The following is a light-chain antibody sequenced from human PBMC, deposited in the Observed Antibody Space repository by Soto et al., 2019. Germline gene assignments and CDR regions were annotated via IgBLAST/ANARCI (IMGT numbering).Light chain of an antibody. CDR3: SSYTNRNAVV. Sequence: QSVLTQPASVSGSPGQSITIFCTGTSSDVGGYNYVSWYQQRPGKPPKLMIYDVTNRPSGVSNRFSGSKSGSTASLTISGLQAEDEGDDYCSSYTNRNAVVFGGGTQVTVL. V-gene: IGLV2-14*03. CDR2: DVT. J-gene: IGLJ3*02. CDR1: SSDVGGYNY.